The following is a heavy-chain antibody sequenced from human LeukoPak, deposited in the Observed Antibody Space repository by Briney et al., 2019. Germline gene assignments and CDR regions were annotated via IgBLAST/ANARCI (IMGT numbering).Heavy chain of an antibody. CDR3: ARHPTYGENYYYYYMDV. CDR2: IYPGDSDT. D-gene: IGHD4-17*01. CDR1: GYSFTSYW. V-gene: IGHV5-51*01. Sequence: GESLKTSCKGSGYSFTSYWIGWVRQMPGKGLEWMVIIYPGDSDTRYSPSFQGQVTISADKSISTAYLQWSSLKASDTAMYYCARHPTYGENYYYYYMDVWGKGTTVTVSS. J-gene: IGHJ6*03.